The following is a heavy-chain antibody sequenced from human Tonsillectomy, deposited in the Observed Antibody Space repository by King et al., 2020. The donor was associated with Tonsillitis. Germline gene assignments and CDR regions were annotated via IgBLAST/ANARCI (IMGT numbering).Heavy chain of an antibody. J-gene: IGHJ4*02. CDR3: ARLRFYDTSGRNLDY. Sequence: VQLVESGAEVKKPGASVKVSCKTSGYTFTAYYIHWVRQAPGQGLEWMGWLNPNSVATNYAQKFQGRVTMTRATSITTASMELSRLRTDDTAVYLCARLRFYDTSGRNLDYWGQGTLVTVSS. CDR2: LNPNSVAT. D-gene: IGHD3-22*01. V-gene: IGHV1-2*02. CDR1: GYTFTAYY.